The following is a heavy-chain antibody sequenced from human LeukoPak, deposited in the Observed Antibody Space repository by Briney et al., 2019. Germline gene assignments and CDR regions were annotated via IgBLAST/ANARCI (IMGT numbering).Heavy chain of an antibody. CDR2: ISSSSSYI. D-gene: IGHD4-17*01. J-gene: IGHJ6*02. CDR1: GFTFSSYS. CDR3: ARSSTTVTSYYYYGMDV. V-gene: IGHV3-21*01. Sequence: SGGSLRLSCAASGFTFSSYSMNWVRQAPGKGLEWVSSISSSSSYIYYADSVKGRFTISRDNAKNSLYLQMNSLRAEDTAVYYCARSSTTVTSYYYYGMDVWGQGTTVTVSS.